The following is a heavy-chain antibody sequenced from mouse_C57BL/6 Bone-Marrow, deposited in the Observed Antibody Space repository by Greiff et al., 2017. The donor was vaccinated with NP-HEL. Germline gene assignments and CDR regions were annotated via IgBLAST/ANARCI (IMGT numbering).Heavy chain of an antibody. CDR1: GFNIKNTY. Sequence: VQLQQSVAELVRPGASVKLSCTASGFNIKNTYMHWVKQRPEQGLEWIGRIDPANGNTKYAPKFQGKATITADTSSNTAYLQLSSLASEDTAIYYCATSYYSNYGGFAYWGRGTLVTVSA. CDR2: IDPANGNT. J-gene: IGHJ3*01. D-gene: IGHD2-5*01. V-gene: IGHV14-3*01. CDR3: ATSYYSNYGGFAY.